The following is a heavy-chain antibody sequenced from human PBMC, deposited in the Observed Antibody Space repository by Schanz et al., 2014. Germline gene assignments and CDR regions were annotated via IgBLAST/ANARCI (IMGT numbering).Heavy chain of an antibody. Sequence: QVQLVESGGGLVKPGGSLRLSCAASGFIFNDYYMNWIRQAPGKGLEWLSYISRDGTTSYYADSVKGRFTISRDNAKNTLFLQMNSLRAEDTAVYFCARDGGRDGYNLAFDGWGQGTLVTVSS. V-gene: IGHV3-11*01. CDR2: ISRDGTTS. CDR1: GFIFNDYY. J-gene: IGHJ3*01. D-gene: IGHD5-12*01. CDR3: ARDGGRDGYNLAFDG.